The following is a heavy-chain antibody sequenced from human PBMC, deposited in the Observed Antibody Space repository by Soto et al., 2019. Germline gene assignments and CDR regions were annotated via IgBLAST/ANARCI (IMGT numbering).Heavy chain of an antibody. CDR3: VKEGGGGIRGPFDY. CDR1: GFTFSSYA. Sequence: GGSLRLSCSASGFTFSSYAMHWVRQAPGKGLEYVSAISSNGGSTYYADSVKGRFTISRDNFKNTLYLQMSSLRAEDTAVYYCVKEGGGGIRGPFDYWGQGTLVTVSS. V-gene: IGHV3-64D*08. CDR2: ISSNGGST. J-gene: IGHJ4*02. D-gene: IGHD2-21*01.